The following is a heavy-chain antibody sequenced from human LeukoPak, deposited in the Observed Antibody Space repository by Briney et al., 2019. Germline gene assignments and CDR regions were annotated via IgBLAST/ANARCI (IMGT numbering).Heavy chain of an antibody. V-gene: IGHV4-59*01. CDR3: ARVGASGYCSGGSCYSDFYYYYYMDV. Sequence: SETLSLTCTVSGGSISSYYWSWIRQPPGKGLEWIGYIYYGGSTNYNPSLKSRVTISVDTSKNQFSLKLSSVTAADTAVYYCARVGASGYCSGGSCYSDFYYYYYMDVWGKGTTVTVSS. CDR1: GGSISSYY. J-gene: IGHJ6*03. D-gene: IGHD2-15*01. CDR2: IYYGGST.